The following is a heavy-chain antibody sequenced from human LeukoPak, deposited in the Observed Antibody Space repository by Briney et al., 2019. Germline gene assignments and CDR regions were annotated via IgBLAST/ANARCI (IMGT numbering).Heavy chain of an antibody. CDR3: ARGYYDYVWGSYRLGYYFDY. J-gene: IGHJ4*02. CDR2: INHSGST. Sequence: SETLYLTCTVYGGSFSGYYWSWIRQPPGKGLEWIGGINHSGSTNYNPSLKSRVTISVDTSKNQFSLKLSSVTAADTAVYYCARGYYDYVWGSYRLGYYFDYWGQGTLVTVSS. CDR1: GGSFSGYY. V-gene: IGHV4-34*01. D-gene: IGHD3-16*02.